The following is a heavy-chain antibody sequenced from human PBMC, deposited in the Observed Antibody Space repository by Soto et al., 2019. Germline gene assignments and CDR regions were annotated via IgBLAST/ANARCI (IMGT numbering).Heavy chain of an antibody. CDR2: IYYSGST. CDR1: GGSISSYY. V-gene: IGHV4-59*01. J-gene: IGHJ5*02. CDR3: ARGPSGSYAVVKNWFDP. D-gene: IGHD3-10*01. Sequence: QVQLQESGPGLVKPSETLSLTCTVSGGSISSYYWSWIRQPPGKGLEWIGYIYYSGSTNYNPSLKSRVTISVDTSKNQFSLKLSSVTAADTAVYYCARGPSGSYAVVKNWFDPWGQGTLVTVSS.